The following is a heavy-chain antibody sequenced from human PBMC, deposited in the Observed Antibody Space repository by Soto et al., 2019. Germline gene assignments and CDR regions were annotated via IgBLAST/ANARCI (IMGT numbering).Heavy chain of an antibody. V-gene: IGHV1-69*12. CDR2: IIPIFGTA. D-gene: IGHD6-6*01. CDR3: ARSIAARYDFDY. Sequence: QVPLVQSGAEVKKPGSSVKVSCKASGGTFSSYAISWVRQAPGQGLEWMGGIIPIFGTANYAQKFQGRVTITADEYTSTAYMELSSLRSEDTAVYYCARSIAARYDFDYWGQGTLVTVSS. CDR1: GGTFSSYA. J-gene: IGHJ4*02.